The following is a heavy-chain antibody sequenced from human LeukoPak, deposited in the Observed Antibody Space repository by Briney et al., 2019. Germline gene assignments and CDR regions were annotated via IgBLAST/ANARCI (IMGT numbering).Heavy chain of an antibody. CDR1: GYTFINYD. V-gene: IGHV1-8*01. CDR2: INADSGNT. J-gene: IGHJ6*02. Sequence: GASVKVSCKASGYTFINYDINWVRQATGQGLEWMGWINADSGNTGHAQDFQGRLTMTRDSSITTAYMELSSLTSEDTAVYYCARSQFGITRHGMDVWGQGTTVIVSS. CDR3: ARSQFGITRHGMDV. D-gene: IGHD1-20*01.